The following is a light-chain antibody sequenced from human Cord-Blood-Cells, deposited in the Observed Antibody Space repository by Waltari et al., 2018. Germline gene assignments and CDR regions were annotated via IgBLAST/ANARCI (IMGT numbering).Light chain of an antibody. CDR2: DAS. CDR1: QSVSSY. Sequence: EIVLTQSPATLSLSPGERATLSCRASQSVSSYLAWYQQKPGQAPRLLIYDASNSATGIPARFSGSGSGTDVTLTISSLEPEDFAVYYCQQRSNWPPFTFGPGTKVDIK. CDR3: QQRSNWPPFT. V-gene: IGKV3-11*01. J-gene: IGKJ3*01.